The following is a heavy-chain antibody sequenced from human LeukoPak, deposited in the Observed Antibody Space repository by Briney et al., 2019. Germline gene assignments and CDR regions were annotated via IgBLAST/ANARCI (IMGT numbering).Heavy chain of an antibody. CDR1: GFTFSSYS. CDR2: IKVDGTEK. D-gene: IGHD1-1*01. J-gene: IGHJ4*02. CDR3: ARDWNGSGTAFDH. V-gene: IGHV3-7*05. Sequence: GGSLRLSCAAFGFTFSSYSMNWVRQAPGKGLEWVANIKVDGTEKYYVDSVKGRFTISRDNAKNSLSLQMSGLRAEDTAVYYCARDWNGSGTAFDHWGQGTLVTVSS.